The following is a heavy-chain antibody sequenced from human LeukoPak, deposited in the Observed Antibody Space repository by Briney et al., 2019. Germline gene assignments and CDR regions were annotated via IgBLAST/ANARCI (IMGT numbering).Heavy chain of an antibody. CDR1: GFTFDDYT. Sequence: GGSLRLSCAASGFTFDDYTMHWVRQAPGEGLEWVSLISWEGETTYYADSVKGRFTISRDNSKNKLYLQMNSLRTEDTALYYCAKAAYSSSWRALDYWGQGTLVTVSS. V-gene: IGHV3-43*01. J-gene: IGHJ4*02. CDR3: AKAAYSSSWRALDY. D-gene: IGHD6-13*01. CDR2: ISWEGETT.